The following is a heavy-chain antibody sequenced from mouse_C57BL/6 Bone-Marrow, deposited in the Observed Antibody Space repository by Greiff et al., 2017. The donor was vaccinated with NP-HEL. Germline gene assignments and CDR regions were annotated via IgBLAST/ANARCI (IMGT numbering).Heavy chain of an antibody. CDR1: GYTFTDYE. Sequence: QVQLQQSGAELVRPGASVTLSCKASGYTFTDYEMHWVKQTPVHGLEWIGAIDPETGGTAYNQKFKGKAILTADKSSSTAYMELRSLTSEDSAVYYCTRGHYYGSSNWYFDVWGTGTTGTVSS. CDR2: IDPETGGT. J-gene: IGHJ1*03. V-gene: IGHV1-15*01. D-gene: IGHD1-1*01. CDR3: TRGHYYGSSNWYFDV.